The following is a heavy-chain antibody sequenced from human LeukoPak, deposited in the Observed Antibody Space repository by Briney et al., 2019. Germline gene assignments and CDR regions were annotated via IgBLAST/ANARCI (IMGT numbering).Heavy chain of an antibody. V-gene: IGHV3-74*01. CDR3: AKSGWVYYYYMDV. Sequence: GGSLRLSCAASGFTFSSYWMHWVRQAPGKGLVWVSRINSDGSSTSYADSVKGRFTISRDNAKNTLYLQMNSLRAEDTAVYYCAKSGWVYYYYMDVWGKGTTVTISS. J-gene: IGHJ6*03. CDR1: GFTFSSYW. D-gene: IGHD1-26*01. CDR2: INSDGSST.